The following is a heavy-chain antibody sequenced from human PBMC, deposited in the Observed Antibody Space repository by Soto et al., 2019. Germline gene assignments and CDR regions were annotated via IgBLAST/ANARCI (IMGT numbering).Heavy chain of an antibody. J-gene: IGHJ6*03. Sequence: GASVKVSCKASGYTFTSYGISWVRQAPGQGLEWMGWISAYNGNTNYAQKLQGRVTMTTDTSTSTAYMELRSLRSDDTAVYYCASGNYDFWSGYDTYYMDVWGKGTTVTVSS. CDR3: ASGNYDFWSGYDTYYMDV. CDR2: ISAYNGNT. D-gene: IGHD3-3*01. CDR1: GYTFTSYG. V-gene: IGHV1-18*01.